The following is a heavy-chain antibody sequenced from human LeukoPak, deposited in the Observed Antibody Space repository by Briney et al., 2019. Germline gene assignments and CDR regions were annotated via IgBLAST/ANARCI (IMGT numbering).Heavy chain of an antibody. D-gene: IGHD3-16*01. CDR3: VVGGAGGGYFPN. CDR1: AFSFSLST. CDR2: MKEDGSDE. V-gene: IGHV3-7*01. Sequence: PGGSLRLSCAVSAFSFSLSTMSWVRQAAGKGLEWVAKMKEDGSDEKYVDSVKGRFTISRDNAKNSLYLQMNSLRHEDTAVHFCVVGGAGGGYFPNWGQGSLVIVSS. J-gene: IGHJ1*01.